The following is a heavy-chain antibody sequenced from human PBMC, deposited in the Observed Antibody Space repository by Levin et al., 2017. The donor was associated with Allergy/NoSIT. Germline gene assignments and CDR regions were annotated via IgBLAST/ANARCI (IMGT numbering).Heavy chain of an antibody. CDR3: AKDISGGYGDWYFDL. D-gene: IGHD2-15*01. J-gene: IGHJ2*01. V-gene: IGHV3-9*01. CDR1: GFTFDDYV. Sequence: GGSLRLSCVASGFTFDDYVMHWVRQAPGKGLEWVSGISWNSDNIGYADSVKGRFTISRDNAKNSLYLQMNSLRAEDTALYYCAKDISGGYGDWYFDLWGRGTLVTVSS. CDR2: ISWNSDNI.